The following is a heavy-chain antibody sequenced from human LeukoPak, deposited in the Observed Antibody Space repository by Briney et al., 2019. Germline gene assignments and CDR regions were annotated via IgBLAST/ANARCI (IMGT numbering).Heavy chain of an antibody. CDR3: VRRPAAGRCFDY. D-gene: IGHD6-13*01. CDR1: VFTFSDYH. CDR2: ISSGCWMI. J-gene: IGHJ4*02. Sequence: GGSLRLSFLVSVFTFSDYHMSWIRQAPGKGLEGVSYISSGCWMISHPDSVKGRFTIPRDNAENSLYLQMNSLRAEDTAAYYCVRRPAAGRCFDYWGQGTLVTVSS. V-gene: IGHV3-11*01.